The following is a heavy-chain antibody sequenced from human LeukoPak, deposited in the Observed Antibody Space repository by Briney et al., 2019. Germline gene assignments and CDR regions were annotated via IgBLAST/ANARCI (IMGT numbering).Heavy chain of an antibody. CDR2: IFYTGSS. D-gene: IGHD3-10*01. V-gene: IGHV4-59*01. J-gene: IGHJ5*02. Sequence: SETLSLTCTVSGGSISSYYWSWIRQPPGKGLEWIGHIFYTGSSNYNPSLKSRVTISLDRSKNQLSLRLTSVTAADTAVYYCARAGAWQIDPWGQGTLVTVSS. CDR1: GGSISSYY. CDR3: ARAGAWQIDP.